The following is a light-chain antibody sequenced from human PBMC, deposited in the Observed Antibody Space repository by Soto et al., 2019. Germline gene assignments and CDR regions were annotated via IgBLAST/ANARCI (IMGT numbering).Light chain of an antibody. CDR3: HQYGSSPSYT. Sequence: EIVLTQSPGTLSLSPGERATLSCRASQSVSSISYLAWYQQKPGQAPRLLIYGASSRATGIPDRFSGSGSGTDFILTISRLEPEDFAVYYCHQYGSSPSYTFGQGTKLEIK. CDR2: GAS. CDR1: QSVSSISY. V-gene: IGKV3-20*01. J-gene: IGKJ2*01.